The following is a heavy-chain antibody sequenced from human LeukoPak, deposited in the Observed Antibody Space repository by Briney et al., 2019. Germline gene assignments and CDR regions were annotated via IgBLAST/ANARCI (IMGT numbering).Heavy chain of an antibody. Sequence: SETLSLTCTVSGGSISSSSYYWGWIRQPPGTGLEWIGSIYYSGSTYYNPSLKSRVTISVDTSKNQFSLKLSSVTAADTAVYYCARHIVVVPAAISRWFDPWGQGTLVTVSS. V-gene: IGHV4-39*01. D-gene: IGHD2-2*02. CDR2: IYYSGST. CDR3: ARHIVVVPAAISRWFDP. J-gene: IGHJ5*02. CDR1: GGSISSSSYY.